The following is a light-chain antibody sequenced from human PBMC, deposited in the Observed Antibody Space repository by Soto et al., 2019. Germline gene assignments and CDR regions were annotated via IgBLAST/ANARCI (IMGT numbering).Light chain of an antibody. V-gene: IGKV3-20*01. CDR3: QQYGSSYT. J-gene: IGKJ2*01. CDR2: GAS. Sequence: TQSPSTLSGSVGDRVTITCRASQTISSWLAWYQQKPGQAPRLLIYGASIRATGLPDRFSGSGSGTDFTLTISRLEPEDFAVYYCQQYGSSYTFGQGTKLEIK. CDR1: QTISSW.